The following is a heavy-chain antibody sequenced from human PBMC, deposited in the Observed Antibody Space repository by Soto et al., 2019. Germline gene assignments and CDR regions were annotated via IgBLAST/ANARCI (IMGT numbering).Heavy chain of an antibody. V-gene: IGHV1-24*01. Sequence: ASVKVSCKVSGYTLTELSMHCARQAPGKGLEWMGGFDPEDGETIYAQKFQGRVTMTEDTSTDTAYMELSSLRSEDTAVYYCAPVRYSSLDGNWFDPWGQGTLVTVSS. CDR1: GYTLTELS. CDR3: APVRYSSLDGNWFDP. CDR2: FDPEDGET. D-gene: IGHD6-19*01. J-gene: IGHJ5*02.